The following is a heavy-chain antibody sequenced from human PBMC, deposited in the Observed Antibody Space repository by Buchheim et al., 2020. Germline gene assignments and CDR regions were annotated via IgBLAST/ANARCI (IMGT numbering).Heavy chain of an antibody. CDR3: AKRLGIEAGEGYDMDV. D-gene: IGHD6-19*01. CDR2: ISSSGGST. Sequence: EVQLVESGGDLVQPGGSLRLSCAASGFTFSTYAMSWVRQAPGKGLEWVSTISSSGGSTFYADSVTGRFTISRDNSKNTLYLQIKSLRAEDTAVFYCAKRLGIEAGEGYDMDVWGQGTT. V-gene: IGHV3-23*04. CDR1: GFTFSTYA. J-gene: IGHJ6*02.